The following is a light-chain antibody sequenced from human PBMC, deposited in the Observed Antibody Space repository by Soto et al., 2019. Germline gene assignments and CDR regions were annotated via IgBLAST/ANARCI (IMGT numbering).Light chain of an antibody. Sequence: EIVMTQSPASLSVTPGERVTLSXRASPSFSCGFAWYQQKHGXTPRXXXAYXSTMATGSPARLSGSGSVTDFTLTISSLEPEDFAVYYCQQRSNWPWTFGQGTKVDIK. V-gene: IGKV3-11*01. CDR3: QQRSNWPWT. CDR1: PSFSCG. J-gene: IGKJ1*01. CDR2: YXS.